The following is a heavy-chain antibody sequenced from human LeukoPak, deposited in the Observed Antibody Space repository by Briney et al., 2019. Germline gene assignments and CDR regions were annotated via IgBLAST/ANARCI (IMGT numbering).Heavy chain of an antibody. D-gene: IGHD6-19*01. CDR3: ARVPPRASSGWEYYFDY. V-gene: IGHV3-48*02. CDR2: ISSSSSTI. CDR1: GFTFSSYS. Sequence: GGSLRLSCAASGFTFSSYSMNWVRQAPGKGLEWVSCISSSSSTIYYADSVKGRFTISRDNAKNSLYLQMNSLRDEDTAVYYCARVPPRASSGWEYYFDYWGQGALVTVSS. J-gene: IGHJ4*02.